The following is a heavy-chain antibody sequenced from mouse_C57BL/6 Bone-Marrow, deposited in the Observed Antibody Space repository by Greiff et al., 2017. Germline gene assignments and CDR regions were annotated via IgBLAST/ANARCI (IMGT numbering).Heavy chain of an antibody. CDR1: GFTFKDDY. D-gene: IGHD1-1*01. CDR3: ATIYDCGSSPLDF. Sequence: EVQLQQPGAELVKPGASVKLSCTASGFTFKDDYMHWVKQRPEQGLEWIGWIDPENGDPEYASKFQGKAPITVYTSSNTAYLQLSSLTSEDTAVYYCATIYDCGSSPLDFGGQGTTLTVSS. CDR2: IDPENGDP. V-gene: IGHV14-4*01. J-gene: IGHJ2*01.